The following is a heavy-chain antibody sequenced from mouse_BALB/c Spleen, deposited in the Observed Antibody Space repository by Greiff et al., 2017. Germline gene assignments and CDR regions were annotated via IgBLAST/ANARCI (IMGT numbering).Heavy chain of an antibody. V-gene: IGHV1-67*01. CDR1: GYTFTDYA. CDR3: AREGTGTEFDY. Sequence: VQLQQSGPELVRPGVSVKISCKGSGYTFTDYAMHWVKQSHAKSLEWIGVISTYYGNTNYNQKFKGKATMTVDKSSSTAYMELARLTSEDSAIYYCAREGTGTEFDYWGQGTTLTVSS. CDR2: ISTYYGNT. D-gene: IGHD4-1*01. J-gene: IGHJ2*01.